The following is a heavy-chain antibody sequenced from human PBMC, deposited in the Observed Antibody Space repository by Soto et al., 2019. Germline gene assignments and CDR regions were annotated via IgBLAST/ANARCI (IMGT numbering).Heavy chain of an antibody. V-gene: IGHV4-39*07. J-gene: IGHJ6*03. CDR1: GGSVSSSSYY. Sequence: SETLSLTCTVSGGSVSSSSYYWGWIRQPPGKGLEWIGEINHSGSTNYNPSLKSRVTISVDTSKNQFSLKLSSVTAADTAVYYCARCRSDIVVVPAAGDYYYYYMDVWGKGTTVTVS. D-gene: IGHD2-2*01. CDR3: ARCRSDIVVVPAAGDYYYYYMDV. CDR2: INHSGST.